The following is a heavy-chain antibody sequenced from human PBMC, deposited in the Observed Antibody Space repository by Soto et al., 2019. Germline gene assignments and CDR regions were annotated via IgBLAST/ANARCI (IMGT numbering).Heavy chain of an antibody. J-gene: IGHJ4*02. CDR2: INHSGST. V-gene: IGHV4-34*01. D-gene: IGHD3-22*01. CDR3: ARVRRYYDSSGYCLDY. CDR1: GGSFSGYY. Sequence: ETLSLTCAVYGGSFSGYYWSWIRQPPGKGLEWIGEINHSGSTNYNPSLKSRVTISVDTSKNQFSLKLSSVTAADTAVYYCARVRRYYDSSGYCLDYWGQGTLVTVSS.